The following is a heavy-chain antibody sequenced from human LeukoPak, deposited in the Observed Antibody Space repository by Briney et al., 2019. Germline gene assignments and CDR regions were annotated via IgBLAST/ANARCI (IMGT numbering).Heavy chain of an antibody. CDR2: ISGSGGST. CDR3: AKASGYSSGWPDY. J-gene: IGHJ4*02. CDR1: GFTFSSYA. D-gene: IGHD6-19*01. Sequence: PGGSLRLSCAASGFTFSSYAMSWVRQAPGKGLEWVSAISGSGGSTYYADSVKGRFTISRDNSKNTLYLQMNSLRAEDTAVYCCAKASGYSSGWPDYWGQGTLVTVSS. V-gene: IGHV3-23*01.